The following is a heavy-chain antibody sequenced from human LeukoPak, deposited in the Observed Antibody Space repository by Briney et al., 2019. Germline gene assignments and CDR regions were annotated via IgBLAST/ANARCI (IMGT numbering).Heavy chain of an antibody. CDR1: GYTFTSYA. CDR2: ISGYNGNT. V-gene: IGHV1-18*01. J-gene: IGHJ4*02. Sequence: GASVKVSCKASGYTFTSYAISWVRQAPGQGLEWMGWISGYNGNTNYAQKLQGRATMTTDTSTGTAYMELRSLRSDDTAVYYCATPQGSLDYWGQGTLVTVSS. CDR3: ATPQGSLDY. D-gene: IGHD3-10*01.